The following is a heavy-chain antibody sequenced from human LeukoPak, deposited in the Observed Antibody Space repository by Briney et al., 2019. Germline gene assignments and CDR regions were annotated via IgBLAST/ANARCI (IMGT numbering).Heavy chain of an antibody. V-gene: IGHV4-30-2*01. CDR3: ARHSSMIADPYDDAFDI. CDR2: IYHSGST. D-gene: IGHD3-22*01. Sequence: SQTLSLTCTVSGGSISSGGYYWSWIRQPPGKGLEWIGYIYHSGSTYYNPSLKSRVTISVDTSKNQFSLKLSSVTAADTAVYYCARHSSMIADPYDDAFDIWGQGTMVTVSS. CDR1: GGSISSGGYY. J-gene: IGHJ3*02.